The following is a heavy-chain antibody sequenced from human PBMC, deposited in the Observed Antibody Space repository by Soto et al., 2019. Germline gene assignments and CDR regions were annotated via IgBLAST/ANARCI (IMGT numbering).Heavy chain of an antibody. CDR2: FDPEDGET. Sequence: ASVKVSCKVSGYTLTELSMHWVRQAPGKGLEWMGGFDPEDGETIYAQKFQGRVTMTEDTSTDTAYMELSSLRSEDTAVYYCATQVLRPIFGVVIIRSWDLDYWG. J-gene: IGHJ4*01. CDR1: GYTLTELS. CDR3: ATQVLRPIFGVVIIRSWDLDY. D-gene: IGHD3-3*01. V-gene: IGHV1-24*01.